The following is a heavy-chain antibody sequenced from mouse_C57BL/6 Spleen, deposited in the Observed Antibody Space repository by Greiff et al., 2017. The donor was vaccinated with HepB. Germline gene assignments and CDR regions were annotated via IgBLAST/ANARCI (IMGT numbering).Heavy chain of an antibody. CDR3: ARGTGYYPAY. CDR1: GYTFTSYW. Sequence: VQLQQPGAELVKPGASVKLSCKASGYTFTSYWMHWVKQRPGQGLEWIGMIHPNSGSTNYNEKFKSKATLTVDKSSSTAYMQLSSLTSEDSAVYYCARGTGYYPAYWGQGTLVTVSA. V-gene: IGHV1-64*01. CDR2: IHPNSGST. J-gene: IGHJ3*01. D-gene: IGHD2-3*01.